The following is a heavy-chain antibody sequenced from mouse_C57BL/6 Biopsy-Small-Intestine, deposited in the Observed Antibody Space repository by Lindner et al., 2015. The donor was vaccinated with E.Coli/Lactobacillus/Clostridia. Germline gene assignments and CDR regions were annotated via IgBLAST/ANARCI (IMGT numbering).Heavy chain of an antibody. V-gene: IGHV1S61*01. J-gene: IGHJ2*01. Sequence: LLDKWVKQRPGQGLEWIGNIYPGSSSANYNEKFKSTATLTVDTSSSTAYMQLNSLTSDDSAVYYCARSYSNLGFFDFWGQGTTLTVSS. CDR2: IYPGSSSA. D-gene: IGHD2-5*01. CDR3: ARSYSNLGFFDF. CDR1: LL.